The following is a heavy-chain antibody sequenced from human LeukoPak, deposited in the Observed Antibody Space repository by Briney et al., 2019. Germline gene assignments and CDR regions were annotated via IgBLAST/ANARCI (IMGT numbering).Heavy chain of an antibody. CDR3: ARDVRHRYCSSTSCYRGWFDP. CDR2: IKQDGSEK. CDR1: GFTFSSYW. V-gene: IGHV3-7*01. D-gene: IGHD2-2*01. J-gene: IGHJ5*02. Sequence: GGSLRLSCAASGFTFSSYWMSWVRQAPGKGLEWVANIKQDGSEKYYVDSVKGRFTISRDNAKNSLYLQMNSLRAEDTAVYYCARDVRHRYCSSTSCYRGWFDPWGRGTLVTVSS.